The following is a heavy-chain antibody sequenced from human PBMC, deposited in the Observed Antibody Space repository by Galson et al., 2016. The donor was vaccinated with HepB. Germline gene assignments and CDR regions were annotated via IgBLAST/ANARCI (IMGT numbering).Heavy chain of an antibody. CDR1: GFTFSSYW. V-gene: IGHV3-7*04. CDR3: ARDSRGPLGFGELLKYYYYGMDV. CDR2: IKQDGSEK. J-gene: IGHJ6*02. Sequence: SLRLSCAASGFTFSSYWMNWVRQGPGKGLEWVANIKQDGSEKDYVDSVKGRFTIYRDNAKNSLYLKMNSLRAEDTAVYYCARDSRGPLGFGELLKYYYYGMDVWGQGTLVTVSS. D-gene: IGHD3-10*01.